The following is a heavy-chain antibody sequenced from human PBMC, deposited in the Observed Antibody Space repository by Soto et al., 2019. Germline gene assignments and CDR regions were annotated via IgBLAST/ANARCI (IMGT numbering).Heavy chain of an antibody. CDR2: ILKDGKSK. V-gene: IGHV3-30*04. D-gene: IGHD2-15*01. J-gene: IGHJ5*02. CDR3: AKTGCNGGSCFSWFDP. CDR1: GFILSDFA. Sequence: VPLVESGGGVVQPGGSLRLSCAASGFILSDFAMHWVRQAPGRGLEWVAVILKDGKSKYYADSVRGRFTISSDTSKDTIFLQLTSLRLDDSAVYYCAKTGCNGGSCFSWFDPWGQGTPVTVSS.